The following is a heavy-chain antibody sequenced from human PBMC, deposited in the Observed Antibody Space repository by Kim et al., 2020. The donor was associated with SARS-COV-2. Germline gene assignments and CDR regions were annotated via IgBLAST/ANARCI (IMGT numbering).Heavy chain of an antibody. Sequence: WGSLRLSCAASGFTFSSYAMSWVRQAPGKGLEWVSDISGSGGSTYYADSVKGRFTISRDNSKNTLYLQMNSLRAEDTAVYYCAKGANARYFDWLSIPDWFDPWGQGTLVTVSS. D-gene: IGHD3-9*01. J-gene: IGHJ5*02. V-gene: IGHV3-23*01. CDR1: GFTFSSYA. CDR3: AKGANARYFDWLSIPDWFDP. CDR2: ISGSGGST.